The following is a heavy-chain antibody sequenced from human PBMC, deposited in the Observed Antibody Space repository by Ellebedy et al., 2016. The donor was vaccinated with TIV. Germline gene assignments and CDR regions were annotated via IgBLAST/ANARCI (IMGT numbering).Heavy chain of an antibody. J-gene: IGHJ4*02. CDR2: IIGDGSRT. CDR1: GFTFSRYW. V-gene: IGHV3-74*01. CDR3: ARDLHIVATDY. D-gene: IGHD5-12*01. Sequence: GGSLRLSCAASGFTFSRYWMHWFRQAPGKGLVWVSRIIGDGSRTDYADSVKGRFTISRDNAKNTLYLQMNSLRVEDTAMYYCARDLHIVATDYWGQGTLVTVSS.